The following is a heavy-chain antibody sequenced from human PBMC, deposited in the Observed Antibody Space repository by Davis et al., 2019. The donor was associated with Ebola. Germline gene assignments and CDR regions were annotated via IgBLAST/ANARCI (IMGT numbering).Heavy chain of an antibody. Sequence: GESLKISCKGSGYSFTSYWIGWVRQMPGKGPEWMGIIYTGDFDTRYSPSFRGQVTISADKSIKTAYLQWSSLKASDTAMYYCESLRRTITGMDDGFDIWGQGTMVTVSA. D-gene: IGHD1-20*01. CDR2: IYTGDFDT. CDR3: ESLRRTITGMDDGFDI. J-gene: IGHJ3*02. CDR1: GYSFTSYW. V-gene: IGHV5-51*01.